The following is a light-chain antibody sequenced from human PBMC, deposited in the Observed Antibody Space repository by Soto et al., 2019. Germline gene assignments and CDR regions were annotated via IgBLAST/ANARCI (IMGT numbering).Light chain of an antibody. J-gene: IGLJ2*01. CDR1: SSDVGSYNL. CDR2: EGS. Sequence: QSALTQPASVSGSPGQSITISCTGTSSDVGSYNLVSWYQQHPGKAPKLMIYEGSKRPSGVSNRFSGSKSGNTASLTISWLQAEDEADYYCCSYAGSSTFVVFGRGTQLTVL. CDR3: CSYAGSSTFVV. V-gene: IGLV2-23*03.